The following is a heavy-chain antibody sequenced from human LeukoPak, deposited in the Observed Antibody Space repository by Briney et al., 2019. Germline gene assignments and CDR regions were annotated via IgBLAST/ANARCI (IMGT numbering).Heavy chain of an antibody. V-gene: IGHV3-23*01. D-gene: IGHD4-17*01. J-gene: IGHJ5*02. CDR2: ISGSGGST. CDR1: GFTFSSYA. CDR3: AKTTDYGDDNWFDP. Sequence: GGSLRLSCAASGFTFSSYAMSWVRQAPGKGLEWVSAISGSGGSTYYAGSVKGRFTISRDNSKNTLYLQMKSLRAEDTAVYYCAKTTDYGDDNWFDPWGQGTLVTVSS.